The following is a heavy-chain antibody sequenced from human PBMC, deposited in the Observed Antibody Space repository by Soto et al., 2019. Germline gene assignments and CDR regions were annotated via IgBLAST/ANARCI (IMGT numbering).Heavy chain of an antibody. CDR1: GFSFVRYA. D-gene: IGHD1-7*01. CDR2: ISSSERSSST. Sequence: EVELLESGGTLVQPGGSLRLSCSASGFSFVRYAMSWVRQAPGKGLEWIATISSSERSSSTYYIEAVKGRFTISRDDSQHLLFLENKNQGNEEQGLLYCTRDGPIRGLLELHVKYSDYWGRGTHVAVSS. CDR3: TRDGPIRGLLELHVKYSDY. V-gene: IGHV3-23*01. J-gene: IGHJ4*02.